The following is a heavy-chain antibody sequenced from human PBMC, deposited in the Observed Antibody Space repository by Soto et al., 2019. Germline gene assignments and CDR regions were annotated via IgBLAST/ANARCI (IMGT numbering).Heavy chain of an antibody. CDR3: ARAGVEGYYYDSSGIRAFDI. J-gene: IGHJ3*02. CDR1: GGSLSSYY. V-gene: IGHV4-59*01. CDR2: IYYSGST. D-gene: IGHD3-22*01. Sequence: SETLSLTCTVSGGSLSSYYWSWLRQPPGKGLGWIGYIYYSGSTNYNPSLKSRVTISVDTSKNQFSLKLSSVTAADTAVYYCARAGVEGYYYDSSGIRAFDIWGQGTMVTVSS.